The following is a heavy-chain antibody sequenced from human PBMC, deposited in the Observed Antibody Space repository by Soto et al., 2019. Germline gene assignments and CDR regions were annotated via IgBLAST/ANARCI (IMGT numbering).Heavy chain of an antibody. CDR2: ISGSGGST. CDR3: ARRNYGEEGYFFDF. Sequence: EVQLLDSGGGLVQPGGSLRLSCAASGFTFITYAMSWVRQAPGKGLEWVSIISGSGGSTYYPDSVKGRFTISRDNSKNTLYLQMNSLRADDTAVYYCARRNYGEEGYFFDFWGQGLLVTVSS. J-gene: IGHJ4*02. CDR1: GFTFITYA. D-gene: IGHD4-17*01. V-gene: IGHV3-23*01.